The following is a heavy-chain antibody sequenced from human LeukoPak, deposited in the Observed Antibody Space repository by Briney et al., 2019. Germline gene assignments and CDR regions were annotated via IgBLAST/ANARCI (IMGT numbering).Heavy chain of an antibody. CDR3: AKDGRTTVTTGFDY. V-gene: IGHV3-66*02. J-gene: IGHJ4*02. CDR2: LYSGGST. CDR1: RFTVSSNY. Sequence: GGSLRLSCAASRFTVSSNYMNWVRQAPGKGLEWVSILYSGGSTYYADSVKGRFTISRDNSKNTLYLQMNSLKTEDTAVYYCAKDGRTTVTTGFDYWGQGTLVTVSS. D-gene: IGHD4-17*01.